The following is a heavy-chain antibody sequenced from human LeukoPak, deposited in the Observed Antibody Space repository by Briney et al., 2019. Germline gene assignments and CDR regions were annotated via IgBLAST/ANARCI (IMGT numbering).Heavy chain of an antibody. V-gene: IGHV3-30*04. CDR3: ASDRDNWNYDYYYGMDV. CDR1: GFTFSSYA. Sequence: GGSLRLSCAASGFTFSSYAMHWVRQGPGKWLEWVAVISYDGSNKYYADSVKGRFTISRDNSKNTLYLQMNSLRAEDTAVYYCASDRDNWNYDYYYGMDVWGQGTTVTVSS. J-gene: IGHJ6*02. CDR2: ISYDGSNK. D-gene: IGHD1-20*01.